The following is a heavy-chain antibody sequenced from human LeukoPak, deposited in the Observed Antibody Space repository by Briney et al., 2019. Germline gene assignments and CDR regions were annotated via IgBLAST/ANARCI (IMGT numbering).Heavy chain of an antibody. CDR3: ARLNSSGWKFDY. CDR1: GGSISSYY. Sequence: SETPSLTCTVSGGSISSYYWSWIRQPPGKGLEWIGYIYYSGSTNYNPSFKCRVTISVDTSKNQFSLKLSSVTAADTAVYYCARLNSSGWKFDYWGQGTLVTVSS. V-gene: IGHV4-59*01. D-gene: IGHD6-19*01. CDR2: IYYSGST. J-gene: IGHJ4*02.